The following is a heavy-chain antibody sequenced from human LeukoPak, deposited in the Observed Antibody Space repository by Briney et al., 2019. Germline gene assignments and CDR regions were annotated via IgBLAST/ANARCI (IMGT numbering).Heavy chain of an antibody. D-gene: IGHD6-13*01. CDR3: ARHVAAAGIRVFDY. Sequence: SVKVSCKASGGTFSSYAISWVRQAPGQGLEWMGGIIPIFGTANYAQKFQGRVTITADESTSTAYMELSSLRSDDTAVYYCARHVAAAGIRVFDYWGQGTLVTVSS. CDR2: IIPIFGTA. J-gene: IGHJ4*02. CDR1: GGTFSSYA. V-gene: IGHV1-69*13.